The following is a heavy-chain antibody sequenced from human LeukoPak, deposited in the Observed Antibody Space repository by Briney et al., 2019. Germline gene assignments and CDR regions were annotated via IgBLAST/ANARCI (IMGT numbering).Heavy chain of an antibody. Sequence: PGGSLRLSCAASGFTVSSNFMSWVRQAPGKGPEWVSVIYSGGTTYYADSVRGRFTISRDNSKNTLYLQMNSLRAEDTAVYYCARDGYGYNYMDVWGKGTTVTVSS. J-gene: IGHJ6*03. CDR3: ARDGYGYNYMDV. CDR1: GFTVSSNF. CDR2: IYSGGTT. D-gene: IGHD1-1*01. V-gene: IGHV3-53*01.